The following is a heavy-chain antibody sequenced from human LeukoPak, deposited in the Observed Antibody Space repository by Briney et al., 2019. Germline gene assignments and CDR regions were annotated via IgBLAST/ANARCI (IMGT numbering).Heavy chain of an antibody. V-gene: IGHV3-20*04. CDR3: ARDPEGYYDSSGYYSSRYFDY. CDR1: GFTFDDYG. CDR2: INWNGGST. D-gene: IGHD3-22*01. J-gene: IGHJ4*02. Sequence: GGSLRLSCAASGFTFDDYGMSWVRQAPGKGLEWVSGINWNGGSTGYADSVKGRFTISRDNAKNSLYLQMNSLRAEDTALYYCARDPEGYYDSSGYYSSRYFDYWGQGTLVTVSS.